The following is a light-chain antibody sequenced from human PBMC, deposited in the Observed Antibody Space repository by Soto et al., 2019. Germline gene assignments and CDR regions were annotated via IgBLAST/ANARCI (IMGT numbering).Light chain of an antibody. CDR1: NIGSKS. J-gene: IGLJ2*01. CDR2: DDS. Sequence: SYELTQPPSVSVAPGQTARITCGGNNIGSKSVHWYQQKPGQATVLVVYDDSDRHSGIPERFSGSNSGNTATLTISRVEAGDEDDYYCQVWDSSSDRHVVFGGGTKLTVL. V-gene: IGLV3-21*02. CDR3: QVWDSSSDRHVV.